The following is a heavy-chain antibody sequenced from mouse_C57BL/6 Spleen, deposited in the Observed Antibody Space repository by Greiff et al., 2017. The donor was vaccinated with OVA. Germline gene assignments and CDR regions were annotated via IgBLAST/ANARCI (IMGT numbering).Heavy chain of an antibody. Sequence: VQLQQSGAELVRPGASVTLSCKASGYTFTDYEMHWVKQTPVHGLEWIGAIDPETGGTAYNQKFKGKAILTADKSSSTAYMELRSLTSEDSAVDYCTRNQLLDYFDYWGQGTTLTVSS. CDR2: IDPETGGT. J-gene: IGHJ2*01. CDR1: GYTFTDYE. CDR3: TRNQLLDYFDY. V-gene: IGHV1-15*01.